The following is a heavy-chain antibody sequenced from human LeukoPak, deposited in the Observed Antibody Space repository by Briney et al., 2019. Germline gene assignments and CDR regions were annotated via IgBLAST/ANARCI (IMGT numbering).Heavy chain of an antibody. J-gene: IGHJ4*02. CDR1: GFTFTNYG. CDR3: ARCSGGSCYSNPPDY. CDR2: ITGSGGST. D-gene: IGHD2-15*01. V-gene: IGHV3-23*01. Sequence: GGSLRLSCAASGFTFTNYGMSWVRQAPGTGLEWVSAITGSGGSTYYVDSVKGRFTISRDNSKNTLYLQMNSLRAEDTAVYFCARCSGGSCYSNPPDYWDQGTLVTVSS.